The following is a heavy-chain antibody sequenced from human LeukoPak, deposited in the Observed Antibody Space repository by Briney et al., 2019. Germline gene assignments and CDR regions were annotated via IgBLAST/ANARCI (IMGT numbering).Heavy chain of an antibody. Sequence: SVKVSCKASGGTFSSYAISWVPQAPGQGLEWMGGIIPIFGTANYAQKFQGRVTITTDESTSTAYMELSSLRSEDTAVYYCARDISGSYHYFDYWGQGTLVTVSS. J-gene: IGHJ4*02. V-gene: IGHV1-69*05. CDR3: ARDISGSYHYFDY. CDR2: IIPIFGTA. CDR1: GGTFSSYA. D-gene: IGHD1-26*01.